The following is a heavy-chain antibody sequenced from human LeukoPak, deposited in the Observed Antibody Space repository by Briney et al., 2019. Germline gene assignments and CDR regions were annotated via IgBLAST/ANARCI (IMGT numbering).Heavy chain of an antibody. D-gene: IGHD3-3*01. CDR3: ARIGSTIFGVVIQTRTYYFDY. Sequence: PSETLSLTCTVSGGSIISSDYHWGWVRQPPGKGLEWIGTISYSGNTDYNPSLKSRVTISVDTSKNQFSLKLSSVTAADTAVYYCARIGSTIFGVVIQTRTYYFDYWGQGTLVTVSS. V-gene: IGHV4-39*07. CDR1: GGSIISSDYH. CDR2: ISYSGNT. J-gene: IGHJ4*02.